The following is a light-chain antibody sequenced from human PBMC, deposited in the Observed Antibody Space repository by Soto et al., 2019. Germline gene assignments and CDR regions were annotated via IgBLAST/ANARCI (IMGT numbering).Light chain of an antibody. V-gene: IGKV3-15*01. Sequence: IVMTQSPDTLSVSPGERATLSCRASESVTSNLAWYQQKPGQAPRLLIYGASTRATGIPARFSGSGSGTEFTLTISSLQSEDFAVYYCQQYDNWPPWTFGQGTKVDIK. J-gene: IGKJ1*01. CDR1: ESVTSN. CDR3: QQYDNWPPWT. CDR2: GAS.